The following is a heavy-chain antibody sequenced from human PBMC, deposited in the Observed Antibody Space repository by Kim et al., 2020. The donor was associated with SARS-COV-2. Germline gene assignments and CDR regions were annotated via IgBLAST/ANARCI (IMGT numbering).Heavy chain of an antibody. CDR3: ARGLIDSSSWYPYYFDY. D-gene: IGHD6-13*01. V-gene: IGHV4-34*01. CDR2: INHSGST. Sequence: SETLSLTCAVYGGSFSGYYWSWIRQPPGKGLEWIGEINHSGSTNYNPSLKSRVTISVDTSKNQFSLKLSSVTAADTAVYYCARGLIDSSSWYPYYFDYWG. J-gene: IGHJ4*01. CDR1: GGSFSGYY.